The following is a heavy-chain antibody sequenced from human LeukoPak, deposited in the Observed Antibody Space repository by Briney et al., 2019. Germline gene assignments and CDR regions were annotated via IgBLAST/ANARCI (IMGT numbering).Heavy chain of an antibody. Sequence: GGSLRLSCAASGFTFSSYSMHWVRQAPGKGLEWVAVIWYDGSNKCYADSVKGRFTISRDNSKNTLYLQMNSLRAEDTAVYYCARDPASLAVAGTGSVDYWGQGTLVTVSS. D-gene: IGHD6-19*01. CDR3: ARDPASLAVAGTGSVDY. CDR2: IWYDGSNK. V-gene: IGHV3-33*01. CDR1: GFTFSSYS. J-gene: IGHJ4*02.